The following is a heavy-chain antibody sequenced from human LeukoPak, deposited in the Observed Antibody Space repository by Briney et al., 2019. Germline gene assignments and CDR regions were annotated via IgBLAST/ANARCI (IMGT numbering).Heavy chain of an antibody. CDR3: GMSGDRVPLQDDVFGC. V-gene: IGHV5-51*01. CDR2: IYPGDSGP. D-gene: IGHD1-26*01. CDR1: GYSFTSYC. Sequence: GESLKISCKVSGYSFTSYCIGWVRQMPGKGLEWMGIIYPGDSGPTYSPSFQGQVTISVDKSINTAYLQWSSLQASDTAMYYCGMSGDRVPLQDDVFGCWGQGTMVTVST. J-gene: IGHJ3*01.